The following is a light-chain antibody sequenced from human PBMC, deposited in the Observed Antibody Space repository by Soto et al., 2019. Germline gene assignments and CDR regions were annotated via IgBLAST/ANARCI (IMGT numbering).Light chain of an antibody. CDR2: DAS. CDR3: QQYHNWPLT. Sequence: EIVMTQSPVTLSVSPGERATLSCRASQSITGNLTWYQQKPGQAPRLLIYDASTRATGIPARFSGSGSGTEFTLTISSLQSEDFAVYYCQQYHNWPLTFGGGTKVEIK. CDR1: QSITGN. J-gene: IGKJ4*01. V-gene: IGKV3-15*01.